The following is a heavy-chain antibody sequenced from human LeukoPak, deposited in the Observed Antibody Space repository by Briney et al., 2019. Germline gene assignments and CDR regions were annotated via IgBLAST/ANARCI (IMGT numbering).Heavy chain of an antibody. D-gene: IGHD4-17*01. Sequence: PSETLSLTCTVSGYSISSNYYWGWIRQPPGKGLEWIGSIYHSGSTYYNPSLKSRVTISVDTSKNQFSLKLSSVTAADTAVYYCARQDGGDYPAPLGYWGQGTLVTVSS. CDR3: ARQDGGDYPAPLGY. V-gene: IGHV4-38-2*02. CDR2: IYHSGST. J-gene: IGHJ4*02. CDR1: GYSISSNYY.